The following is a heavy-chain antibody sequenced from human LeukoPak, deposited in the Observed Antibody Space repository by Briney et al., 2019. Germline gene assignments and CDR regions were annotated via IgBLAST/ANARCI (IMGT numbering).Heavy chain of an antibody. J-gene: IGHJ4*02. V-gene: IGHV1-24*01. CDR3: ATPISGSYVFDY. CDR2: FDPEDGET. CDR1: GYTLTELS. Sequence: ASVKVSCKVSGYTLTELSMHWVRQAPGKGLEWMGGFDPEDGETIYAQKFQGRVTMTEDTSTDTAYMELSSLRSDDTAVYYCATPISGSYVFDYWGQGTLVTVSS. D-gene: IGHD1-26*01.